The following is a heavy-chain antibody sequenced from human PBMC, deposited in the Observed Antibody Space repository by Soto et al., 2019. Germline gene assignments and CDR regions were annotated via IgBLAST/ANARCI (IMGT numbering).Heavy chain of an antibody. CDR2: IYPGDSDT. Sequence: GESLKISCKGSGYSFTSHWIGWVRQMPGKGLEWMGIIYPGDSDTRYSPSFQGQVTISADKSISTAYLQWSSLKASDTAMYYCARLRGYSSGWYHYYYGMDVWGQGTTVTVSS. V-gene: IGHV5-51*01. CDR3: ARLRGYSSGWYHYYYGMDV. D-gene: IGHD6-19*01. J-gene: IGHJ6*02. CDR1: GYSFTSHW.